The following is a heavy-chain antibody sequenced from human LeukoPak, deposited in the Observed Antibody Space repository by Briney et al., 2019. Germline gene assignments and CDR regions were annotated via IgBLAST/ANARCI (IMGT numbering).Heavy chain of an antibody. J-gene: IGHJ6*02. D-gene: IGHD4-17*01. CDR1: GFTFIIYS. CDR2: ITSSSTYI. CDR3: ARGTTGYFAMDV. Sequence: GGSLRLSCATSGFTFIIYSMTWVRQAPGKGLEWVSSITSSSTYIYYADSVKGRFTISRDNAKNSLYLQMNSLRAEDTAVYYCARGTTGYFAMDVWGQGTTVTVSS. V-gene: IGHV3-21*01.